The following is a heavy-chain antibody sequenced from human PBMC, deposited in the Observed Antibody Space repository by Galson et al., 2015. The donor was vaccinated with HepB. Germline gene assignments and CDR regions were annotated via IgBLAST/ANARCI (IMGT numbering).Heavy chain of an antibody. V-gene: IGHV3-7*03. D-gene: IGHD6-13*01. CDR2: IKQDGSEK. J-gene: IGHJ6*02. CDR1: GFTFSSYW. Sequence: SLRLSCAASGFTFSSYWMSWVRQAPGKGLEWVANIKQDGSEKYYVDSVKGRFTIPRDNAKNSLYLQMNSLRAEDTAVYYCATSSSWPQYYYYYYGMDVWGQGTTVTVSS. CDR3: ATSSSWPQYYYYYYGMDV.